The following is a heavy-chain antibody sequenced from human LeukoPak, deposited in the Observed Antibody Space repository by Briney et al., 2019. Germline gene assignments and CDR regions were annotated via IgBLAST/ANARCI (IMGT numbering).Heavy chain of an antibody. CDR3: ARGQASAFDV. CDR2: TYYTSKWNT. Sequence: SQTLSLTYAISGGSVSTSCFAWNGVSQSPPRGLDWLGRTYYTSKWNTDYAVSVKSRIVVNPDTSKHQFSLQLNSVTSEDTAVYYCARGQASAFDVWGQGTVVPVSS. V-gene: IGHV6-1*01. CDR1: GGSVSTSCFA. D-gene: IGHD6-25*01. J-gene: IGHJ3*01.